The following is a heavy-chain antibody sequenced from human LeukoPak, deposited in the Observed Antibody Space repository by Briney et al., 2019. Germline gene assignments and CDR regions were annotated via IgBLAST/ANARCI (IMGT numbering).Heavy chain of an antibody. D-gene: IGHD3-10*01. CDR2: IWYDGANK. J-gene: IGHJ4*02. V-gene: IGHV3-33*06. Sequence: GGSLRLSCAASGFTFSNYGIHWVRQAPGKGLEWVAVIWYDGANKFYSDSVKGRFTISRDNSKNTLYLQMNSLRAEDTAVYYCAKDWGHYYASGQGSYFDYWGQGTLVTVSS. CDR1: GFTFSNYG. CDR3: AKDWGHYYASGQGSYFDY.